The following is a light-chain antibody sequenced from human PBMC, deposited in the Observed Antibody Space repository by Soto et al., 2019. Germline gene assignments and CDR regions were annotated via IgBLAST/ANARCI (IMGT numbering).Light chain of an antibody. CDR3: AAYTTSSTLV. V-gene: IGLV2-14*03. J-gene: IGLJ3*02. CDR1: SADVGAFDY. Sequence: QSALTQPASVSGSPGQSITISCAGTSADVGAFDYVSWYQHHPGKVPKLMIYDVSDRPSGVSTRFSGAKSANMASLTISGLQADDAAYYYCAAYTTSSTLVFGGGTKLTVL. CDR2: DVS.